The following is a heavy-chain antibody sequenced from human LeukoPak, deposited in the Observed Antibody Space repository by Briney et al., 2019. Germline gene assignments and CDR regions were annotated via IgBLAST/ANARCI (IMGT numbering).Heavy chain of an antibody. V-gene: IGHV3-23*01. J-gene: IGHJ4*02. CDR2: ISDSGGST. CDR3: ARKSGLGFDY. CDR1: GFTFNNYA. Sequence: GGSLRLSCAASGFTFNNYAMSWVRQAPDKGLEWVSSISDSGGSTHYKDSVKGRFTISRDNSKNTLYLQMNSLRAEDTAVYYCARKSGLGFDYWGQGTLVTVSS. D-gene: IGHD6-19*01.